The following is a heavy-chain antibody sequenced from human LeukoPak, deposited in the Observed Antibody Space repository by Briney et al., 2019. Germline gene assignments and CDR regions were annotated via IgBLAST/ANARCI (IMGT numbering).Heavy chain of an antibody. CDR3: ARSIAVAGDYYFDY. J-gene: IGHJ4*02. CDR2: ISYSGST. CDR1: GDSISSYY. V-gene: IGHV4-59*08. Sequence: KPSETLSLTCTVSGDSISSYYWSWIRQPPGKGLEWIGYISYSGSTNYNPSLRSRVTVSLDTSKNQFSLKLSSVTAADTAVFYCARSIAVAGDYYFDYWGQGTLVTVSS. D-gene: IGHD6-19*01.